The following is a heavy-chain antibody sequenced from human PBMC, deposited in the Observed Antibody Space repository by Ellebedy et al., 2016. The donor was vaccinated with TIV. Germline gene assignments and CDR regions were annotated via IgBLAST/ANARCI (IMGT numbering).Heavy chain of an antibody. CDR3: ARAVTMNYYYGMDV. D-gene: IGHD4-17*01. V-gene: IGHV3-74*01. CDR2: INSDGSST. CDR1: GFTFSSYW. Sequence: PGGSLRLSCAASGFTFSSYWMHWVRQAPGKGLVWVSRINSDGSSTSYTDSVKGRFTISRDNAKNTLALQMNRLRAEDTAGYYCARAVTMNYYYGMDVWGQGTTVTVSS. J-gene: IGHJ6*02.